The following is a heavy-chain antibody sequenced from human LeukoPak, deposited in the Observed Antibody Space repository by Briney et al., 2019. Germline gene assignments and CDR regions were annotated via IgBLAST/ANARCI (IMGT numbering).Heavy chain of an antibody. V-gene: IGHV3-21*01. CDR1: GFTFSSYS. Sequence: GGSLRLSCAASGFTFSSYSMNWVRQAPGKGLEWVSSISSSSSYIYYADSVKGRFTISRDNAKNSLYLQMDSLRAEDTAVYYCARAVAARFDYWGQGTLVTVSS. D-gene: IGHD6-6*01. J-gene: IGHJ4*02. CDR2: ISSSSSYI. CDR3: ARAVAARFDY.